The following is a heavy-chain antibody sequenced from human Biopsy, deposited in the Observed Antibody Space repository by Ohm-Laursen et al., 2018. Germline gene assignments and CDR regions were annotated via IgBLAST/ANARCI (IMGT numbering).Heavy chain of an antibody. D-gene: IGHD2-15*01. CDR2: IKSVGSWT. CDR3: VSFLKDLNMAV. J-gene: IGHJ6*02. V-gene: IGHV3-74*01. Sequence: SLRFSCAASGFTFNAYWMYWVRQVPGKGLVWVSHIKSVGSWTNYADSVKGRFTISRDNAKNTLYLQMNSLRAEDTAVYYCVSFLKDLNMAVWGQGTTVTVSS. CDR1: GFTFNAYW.